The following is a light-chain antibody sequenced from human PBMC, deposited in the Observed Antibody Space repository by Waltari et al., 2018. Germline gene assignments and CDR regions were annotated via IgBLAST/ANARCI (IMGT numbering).Light chain of an antibody. V-gene: IGKV4-1*01. Sequence: DIVMTQSPDSLAVSLGERATINCQPSQSVLSSSNNKNSLGWYQQKPGQPPKLLISWASTRESGVPDRFSGSGSGTDFTLTISSLQAEDVAVYYCQQCYSSPYTFGQGTKLEIK. CDR3: QQCYSSPYT. CDR1: QSVLSSSNNKNS. J-gene: IGKJ2*01. CDR2: WAS.